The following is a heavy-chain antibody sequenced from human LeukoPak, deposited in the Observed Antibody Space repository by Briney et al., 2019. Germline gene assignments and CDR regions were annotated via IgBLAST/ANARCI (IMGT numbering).Heavy chain of an antibody. CDR1: GGSISSSSYY. CDR2: IYYSGST. J-gene: IGHJ5*02. CDR3: ARTMVRGVIINNWFDP. Sequence: PSETLSLTCTVSGGSISSSSYYWGWIRQPPGKGLEWIGSIYYSGSTYYNPSLKSRITISVDTSKNQFSLKLSSVTAADTAVYYCARTMVRGVIINNWFDPWGQGTLVTVSS. D-gene: IGHD3-10*01. V-gene: IGHV4-39*01.